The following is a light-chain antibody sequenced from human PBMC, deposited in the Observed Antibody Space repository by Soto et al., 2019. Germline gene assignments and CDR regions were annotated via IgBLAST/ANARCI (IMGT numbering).Light chain of an antibody. CDR1: QSINNW. CDR2: DVS. V-gene: IGKV1-5*01. Sequence: DIQMTQSPSTLSASVGDRVTISCRASQSINNWLAWYQQKPGKAPKLLIYDVSTLESGVPSRLSGSGSGTEFTLTISSLQPDDFATYYCQQYNGYSQYSFGQGTKVDIK. CDR3: QQYNGYSQYS. J-gene: IGKJ2*01.